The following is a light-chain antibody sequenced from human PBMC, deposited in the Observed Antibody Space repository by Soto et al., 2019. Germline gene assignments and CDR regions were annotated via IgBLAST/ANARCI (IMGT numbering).Light chain of an antibody. Sequence: SVLTQPPSASGSPGQSVTISCTGTSSDVGAYDYVSWYQQHPGKAPKLMIYEINKRHSAAPDRFSVAKSANTTSQTFSALQAEDEAEYDCSSCAGSNSFPYVFGTGTKVTVL. CDR3: SSCAGSNSFPYV. CDR1: SSDVGAYDY. CDR2: EIN. V-gene: IGLV2-8*01. J-gene: IGLJ1*01.